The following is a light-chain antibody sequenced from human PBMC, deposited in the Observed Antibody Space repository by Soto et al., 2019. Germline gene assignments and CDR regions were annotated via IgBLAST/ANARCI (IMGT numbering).Light chain of an antibody. Sequence: SYELTQPPSVSVAPGQTARISGGGINIESEIVHWYRQKPGQAPVLVVYEDTDRPSGIPERFSGSNSGNTATLTISRVEAGDEADYYCHVWDSSSDHVVFGGGTKLTVL. V-gene: IGLV3-21*02. CDR3: HVWDSSSDHVV. CDR2: EDT. J-gene: IGLJ2*01. CDR1: NIESEI.